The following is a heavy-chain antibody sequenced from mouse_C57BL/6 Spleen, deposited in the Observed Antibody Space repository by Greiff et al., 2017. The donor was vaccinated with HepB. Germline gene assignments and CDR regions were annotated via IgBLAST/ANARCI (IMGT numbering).Heavy chain of an antibody. CDR3: ARELRYYFDY. V-gene: IGHV1-76*01. CDR1: GYTFTDYY. Sequence: QVQLQQSGAELVRPGASVKLSCKASGYTFTDYYINWVKQRPGQGLEWIARIYPGSGNTYYNEKFKGKATLTAEKSSSTAYMQLSSLTSEDSAVYFCARELRYYFDYWGQGTTLTVSS. CDR2: IYPGSGNT. J-gene: IGHJ2*01. D-gene: IGHD1-1*01.